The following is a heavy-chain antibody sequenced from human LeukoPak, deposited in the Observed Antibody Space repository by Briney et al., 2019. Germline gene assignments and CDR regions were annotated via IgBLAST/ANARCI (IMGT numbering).Heavy chain of an antibody. J-gene: IGHJ4*02. V-gene: IGHV3-30*18. CDR1: GFTFSSYS. D-gene: IGHD3-22*01. CDR3: AKGSRSSGHYSDY. Sequence: GGSLRLSCAASGFTFSSYSMNWVRQAPGKGLEGVAVISYDGSNKYYADSVKGRFTITRDNSNNTLYLQMNSLRAEDTAVYYCAKGSRSSGHYSDYWGQGTLVTVSS. CDR2: ISYDGSNK.